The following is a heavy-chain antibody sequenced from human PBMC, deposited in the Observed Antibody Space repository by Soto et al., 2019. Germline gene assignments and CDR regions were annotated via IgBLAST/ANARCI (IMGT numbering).Heavy chain of an antibody. CDR2: ISSNSRYT. CDR1: GFTFSDYN. V-gene: IGHV3-11*05. Sequence: GGSRRLSCAASGFTFSDYNSNWIRQAPGKGLEWVSYISSNSRYTNYADSVKARFSISRDNAKNALFMEMSSLRAEDTVLYYCVRDSSYGLDVWGLGSTVIVSS. D-gene: IGHD6-6*01. J-gene: IGHJ6*02. CDR3: VRDSSYGLDV.